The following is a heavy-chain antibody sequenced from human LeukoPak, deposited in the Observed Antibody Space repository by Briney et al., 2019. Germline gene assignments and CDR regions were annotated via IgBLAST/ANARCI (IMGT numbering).Heavy chain of an antibody. J-gene: IGHJ3*01. CDR1: GYTFTGYY. CDR3: AREKDSSAITGPWCAFDV. Sequence: GASVKVSCKASGYTFTGYYMHWVRQAPGQGLEWMGWINPNSGGTNYAQKFQGRVTMTRDTSISTAYMELSRLRSDDTAVYYCAREKDSSAITGPWCAFDVWGQGTMVTVSS. D-gene: IGHD3-22*01. CDR2: INPNSGGT. V-gene: IGHV1-2*02.